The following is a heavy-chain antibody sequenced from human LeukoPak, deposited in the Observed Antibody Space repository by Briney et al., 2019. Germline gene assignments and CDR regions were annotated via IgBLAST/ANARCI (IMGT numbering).Heavy chain of an antibody. CDR2: IYYSGST. J-gene: IGHJ4*02. V-gene: IGHV4-59*08. CDR1: GGSISDGYW. D-gene: IGHD1-26*01. CDR3: ARLQRATLIVGATTADY. Sequence: SETLSLTCAVSGGSISDGYWWSWVRQPPGKGLEWIGYIYYSGSTNYNPSVKSRVTISVDTSKNQFSLKLTSVTAADTAVYYCARLQRATLIVGATTADYWGQGTLVTVSS.